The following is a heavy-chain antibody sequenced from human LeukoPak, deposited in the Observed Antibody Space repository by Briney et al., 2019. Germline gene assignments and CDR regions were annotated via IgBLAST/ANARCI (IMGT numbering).Heavy chain of an antibody. J-gene: IGHJ4*02. V-gene: IGHV3-23*03. Sequence: QAGGSLRLSCAPSGFTFSNYAMTWGRQAPGKGLKWGSVIYSGGSTYYADSVKGRFTISRDNSKNTLYLQMNSLRAEDTAVYYCARGAGEVNVWGSFRLGGFDYWGQGTLVTVSS. CDR3: ARGAGEVNVWGSFRLGGFDY. D-gene: IGHD3-16*02. CDR2: IYSGGST. CDR1: GFTFSNYA.